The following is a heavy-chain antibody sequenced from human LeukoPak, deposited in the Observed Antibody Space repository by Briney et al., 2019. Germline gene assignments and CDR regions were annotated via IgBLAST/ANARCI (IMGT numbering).Heavy chain of an antibody. J-gene: IGHJ3*02. D-gene: IGHD3-3*01. CDR2: IYTSGST. V-gene: IGHV4-61*02. CDR1: GGSISSGSYY. Sequence: SETLSLTCTVSGGSISSGSYYWSWIRQPAGKGLEWIGRIYTSGSTNYNPSLKSRVTMSVDTSKNQFSLKLSSVTAADTAVYYCARGITIFGVAPGAFDIWGQGAMVTVSS. CDR3: ARGITIFGVAPGAFDI.